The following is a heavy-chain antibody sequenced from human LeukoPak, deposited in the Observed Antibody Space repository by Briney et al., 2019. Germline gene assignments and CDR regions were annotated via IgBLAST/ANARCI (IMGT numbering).Heavy chain of an antibody. CDR2: ISGSSIYT. V-gene: IGHV3-11*06. Sequence: GGSLRLSCAASGFTFSDYHMTWIRQAPGKGLEWVSYISGSSIYTRYADSVKGRFTISRDNSKNTLYLEMNSLRTEDTAVYYCARAPYTSGWYFAFDYWGQGTLVTVSS. CDR1: GFTFSDYH. J-gene: IGHJ4*02. CDR3: ARAPYTSGWYFAFDY. D-gene: IGHD6-19*01.